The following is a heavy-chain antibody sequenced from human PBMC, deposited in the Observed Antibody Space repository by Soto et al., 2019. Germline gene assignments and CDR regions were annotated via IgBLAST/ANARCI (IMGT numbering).Heavy chain of an antibody. D-gene: IGHD6-6*01. CDR3: ARTVPRLHFGLDV. CDR1: GFTFRSYG. J-gene: IGHJ6*02. V-gene: IGHV3-33*01. Sequence: QVYLVESGGGVVHPGRSLRLSCAASGFTFRSYGMHWVRQAPGKGLEWVALIWYDGSKTYYGDSVKGRFTISRDISNNTLYLQMNSLRADDTAVYYCARTVPRLHFGLDVWGQGTTVTVSS. CDR2: IWYDGSKT.